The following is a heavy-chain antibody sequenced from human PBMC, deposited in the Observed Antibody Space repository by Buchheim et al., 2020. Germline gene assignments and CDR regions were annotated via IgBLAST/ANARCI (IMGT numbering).Heavy chain of an antibody. V-gene: IGHV3-30-3*01. Sequence: QVQVVESGGGVVQPGRSLRLSCAASGFTFTSYAMHWVRQAPGKGLEWVAVISYDGSKIYYADSVKGRFIISRDNSKNTLYLQVNSLRAEDTSVYYCARDRAYLFWGRYYGMDVWGQGTT. CDR2: ISYDGSKI. CDR3: ARDRAYLFWGRYYGMDV. D-gene: IGHD3-10*02. CDR1: GFTFTSYA. J-gene: IGHJ6*02.